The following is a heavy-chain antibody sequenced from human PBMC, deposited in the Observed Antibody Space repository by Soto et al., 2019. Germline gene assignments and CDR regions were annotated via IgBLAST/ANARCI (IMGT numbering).Heavy chain of an antibody. CDR1: GGSISSSSYY. D-gene: IGHD3-9*01. V-gene: IGHV4-39*01. J-gene: IGHJ6*02. CDR2: IYYSGST. Sequence: SETLSLTCTVSGGSISSSSYYWGWIRQPPGKGLEWIGSIYYSGSTYYNPSLKSRVTISVDTSKNQFSLKLSSVTAADTAVYYCARQSTRFEYYYYGMDVWGQGTTVTVSS. CDR3: ARQSTRFEYYYYGMDV.